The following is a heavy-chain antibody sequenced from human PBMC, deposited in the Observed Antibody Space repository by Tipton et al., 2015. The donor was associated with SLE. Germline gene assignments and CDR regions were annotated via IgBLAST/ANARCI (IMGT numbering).Heavy chain of an antibody. J-gene: IGHJ3*02. V-gene: IGHV4-31*03. CDR2: IYYSGST. Sequence: TLSLTCTVSGGSISSSSYYWGWIRQHPGKGLEWIGYIYYSGSTYYNPSLKSRVTISVDTSKNQFSLKLSSVTAADTAVYYCAREKYDSSAISRGAFDIWGQGTMVTVSS. D-gene: IGHD3-22*01. CDR3: AREKYDSSAISRGAFDI. CDR1: GGSISSSSYY.